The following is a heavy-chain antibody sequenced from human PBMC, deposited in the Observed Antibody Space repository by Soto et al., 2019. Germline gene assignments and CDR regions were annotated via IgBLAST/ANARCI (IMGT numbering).Heavy chain of an antibody. J-gene: IGHJ6*02. V-gene: IGHV1-69*13. CDR3: ARDLGGGGYDYGGYYYYGMDV. CDR2: IIPIFGTA. CDR1: GGTFSSYA. D-gene: IGHD5-12*01. Sequence: GASVKVSCKASGGTFSSYAINWVRQAPGQGLEWMGGIIPIFGTANYAQKFQGRVTITADESTSTAYMELSSLRSEDTAVYYCARDLGGGGYDYGGYYYYGMDVWGQGTTVTVSS.